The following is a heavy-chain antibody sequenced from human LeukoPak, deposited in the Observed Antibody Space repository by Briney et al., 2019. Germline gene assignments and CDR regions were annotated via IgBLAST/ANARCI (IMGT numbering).Heavy chain of an antibody. V-gene: IGHV3-74*01. J-gene: IGHJ4*02. CDR1: GFTFSSDW. Sequence: GGSLRLSFAASGFTFSSDWMHWVRQAPGKGLVCVSYINGDGSSTNYADSVRGRFTISRDNAKKTLYLQMNSLRGEDTAVYYCVSGLYSWSLGTLVTVSS. CDR2: INGDGSST. CDR3: VSGLYS. D-gene: IGHD2-15*01.